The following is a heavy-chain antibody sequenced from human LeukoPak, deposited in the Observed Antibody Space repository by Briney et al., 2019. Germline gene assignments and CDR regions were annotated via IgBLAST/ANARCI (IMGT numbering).Heavy chain of an antibody. V-gene: IGHV3-53*01. CDR1: GFSFGAYV. Sequence: TGGSLRLSCAASGFSFGAYVMSWVRQAPGKGLEWLSIIYSGGDTYYADPVKGRFTISRDSSKNTVHLQMDSLRAEDTALYHCARVSVVRGVSDAFDIWGQGTMVTVSS. D-gene: IGHD3-10*01. J-gene: IGHJ3*02. CDR3: ARVSVVRGVSDAFDI. CDR2: IYSGGDT.